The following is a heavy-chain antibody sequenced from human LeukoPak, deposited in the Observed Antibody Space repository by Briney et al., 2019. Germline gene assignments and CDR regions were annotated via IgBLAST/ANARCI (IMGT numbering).Heavy chain of an antibody. CDR3: ATVAYCGGDCYPFDY. D-gene: IGHD2-21*02. CDR2: FAPEDGET. CDR1: GYTLTELS. V-gene: IGHV1-24*01. J-gene: IGHJ4*02. Sequence: ASVMCSCKVSGYTLTELSMHWVRQAPGKGLEWIGGFAPEDGETIYAPKFQGRVTMTEDTSTDSAHLDWSGPASEHPAASYTATVAYCGGDCYPFDYWGQGTLVSVSS.